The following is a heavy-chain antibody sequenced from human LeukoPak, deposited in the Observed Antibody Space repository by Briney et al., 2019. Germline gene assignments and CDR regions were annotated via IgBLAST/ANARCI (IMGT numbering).Heavy chain of an antibody. D-gene: IGHD5-12*01. J-gene: IGHJ4*02. CDR2: IWYDGSNK. CDR3: AKEHYSGYDLFDH. Sequence: PGRSLRLSCAASGFTFSSYGMHWVRQAPGKGLEWVAVIWYDGSNKYYADSVKGRFTISRDNSKNTLYLQMNSLRAEDTAVYYCAKEHYSGYDLFDHWGQGTLVTVSS. V-gene: IGHV3-33*06. CDR1: GFTFSSYG.